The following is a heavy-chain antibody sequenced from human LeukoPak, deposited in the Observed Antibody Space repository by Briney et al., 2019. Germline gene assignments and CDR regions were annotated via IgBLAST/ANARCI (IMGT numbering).Heavy chain of an antibody. D-gene: IGHD3-16*02. V-gene: IGHV3-23*01. CDR2: ISGSGGST. Sequence: PGGSLRLSCAASGFTFSSYAMSWVRQAPGKGLEWVSAISGSGGSTYYADSVKGRFTISRDNSKNTLYLQMNSLRAEDTAVYYCAKGVRVTMFGGVIVKYDYWGQGTLVTVSS. CDR1: GFTFSSYA. CDR3: AKGVRVTMFGGVIVKYDY. J-gene: IGHJ4*02.